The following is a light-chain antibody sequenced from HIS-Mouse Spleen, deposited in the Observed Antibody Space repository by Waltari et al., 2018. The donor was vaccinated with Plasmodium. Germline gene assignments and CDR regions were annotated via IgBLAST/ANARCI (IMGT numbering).Light chain of an antibody. J-gene: IGLJ2*01. CDR3: VLYMGSGIWV. CDR2: STN. Sequence: QTVLTQEPSFSVSPGGTVTLTCGLSSGSVSTSYYPSWYQQTPGQAPRTLIDSTNPPSSGVPDRFSGSTLGNKAALTIMGAQADDEADYYCVLYMGSGIWVFGGGTKLTVL. CDR1: SGSVSTSYY. V-gene: IGLV8-61*01.